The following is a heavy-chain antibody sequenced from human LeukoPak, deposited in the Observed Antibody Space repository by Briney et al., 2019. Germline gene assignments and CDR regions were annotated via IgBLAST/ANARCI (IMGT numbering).Heavy chain of an antibody. CDR1: GGSISSYY. Sequence: KTSETLSLTCTVSGGSISSYYWSWIRQPPGKGLEWIGYIYYSGSTNYNPSLKSRVTISVDTSKNQFSLKLSSVTAADTAVYYCARHGTNNYYDSSGYYSGYYYYGMDVWGQGTTVTVSS. D-gene: IGHD3-22*01. J-gene: IGHJ6*02. CDR3: ARHGTNNYYDSSGYYSGYYYYGMDV. CDR2: IYYSGST. V-gene: IGHV4-59*08.